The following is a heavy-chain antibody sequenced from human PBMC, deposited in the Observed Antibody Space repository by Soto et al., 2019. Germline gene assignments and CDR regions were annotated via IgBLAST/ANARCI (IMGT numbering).Heavy chain of an antibody. Sequence: QVQLVQSGAEVKKPGASVKVSCKASGYTFTSYGISWVRQAPGQGLEWMGWISAYNGNTNYAQKLQGRVTMTTDTSTSTAYMELRSLRSDDMAVYYCARASSSWSGSGRNWFDPWGQGTLVTVSS. J-gene: IGHJ5*02. D-gene: IGHD6-13*01. V-gene: IGHV1-18*03. CDR3: ARASSSWSGSGRNWFDP. CDR2: ISAYNGNT. CDR1: GYTFTSYG.